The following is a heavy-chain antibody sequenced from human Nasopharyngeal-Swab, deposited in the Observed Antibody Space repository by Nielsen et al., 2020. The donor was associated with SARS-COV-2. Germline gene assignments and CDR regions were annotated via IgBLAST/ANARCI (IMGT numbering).Heavy chain of an antibody. CDR2: INVGNGNT. D-gene: IGHD2-15*01. J-gene: IGHJ6*02. CDR1: GYTFISYA. V-gene: IGHV1-3*01. CDR3: ARDSDYEDIGPSYYYYYGMDV. Sequence: ASVKVSCKASGYTFISYAMYWVRQAPGQRLEWMGWINVGNGNTKYSQKLQGRVTMTTDTSTSTAYMELRSLRSDDTAVYYCARDSDYEDIGPSYYYYYGMDVWGQGTTVTVSS.